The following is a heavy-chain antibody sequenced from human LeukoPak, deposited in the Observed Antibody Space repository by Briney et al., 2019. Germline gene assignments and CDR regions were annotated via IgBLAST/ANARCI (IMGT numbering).Heavy chain of an antibody. CDR3: ARTYYDYVWGSYRFDY. V-gene: IGHV4-59*01. CDR2: IYYSGST. J-gene: IGHJ4*02. CDR1: GGSISSYY. D-gene: IGHD3-16*02. Sequence: SETLSLTCTVSGGSISSYYWSWIRQPPGKGLEWIGYIYYSGSTNYNPSLKSRVTISVDTSKNQFSLKLSSVTAAGTAVYYCARTYYDYVWGSYRFDYWGQGTLVTVSS.